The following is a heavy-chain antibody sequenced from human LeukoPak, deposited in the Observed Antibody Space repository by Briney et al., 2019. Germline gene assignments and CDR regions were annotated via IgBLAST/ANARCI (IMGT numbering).Heavy chain of an antibody. CDR1: GGSFSGYY. CDR3: ASVYSSGWYYYYGMDV. J-gene: IGHJ6*02. D-gene: IGHD6-19*01. CDR2: INHSGST. V-gene: IGHV4-34*01. Sequence: SETLSLTCAVYGGSFSGYYWSWIRQPPGEGLEWIGEINHSGSTNYNPSLKSRVTISVDTSKNQFSLKLSSVTAADTAVYYCASVYSSGWYYYYGMDVWGQGTTVTVSS.